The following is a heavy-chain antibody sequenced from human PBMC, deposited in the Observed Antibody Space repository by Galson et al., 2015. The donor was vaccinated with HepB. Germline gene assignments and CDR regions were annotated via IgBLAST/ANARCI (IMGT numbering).Heavy chain of an antibody. Sequence: SLRLSCAVSGITLRSYWIHWIRQAPGQGLLWVSRIDGDGNSATYADSVKGRFTVFRDDAKNAVYLQMNNLRVDDTSIYFCAKGGGGSSSWFDPWGQGTLVAVTS. J-gene: IGHJ5*02. V-gene: IGHV3-74*01. D-gene: IGHD6-6*01. CDR3: AKGGGGSSSWFDP. CDR1: GITLRSYW. CDR2: IDGDGNSA.